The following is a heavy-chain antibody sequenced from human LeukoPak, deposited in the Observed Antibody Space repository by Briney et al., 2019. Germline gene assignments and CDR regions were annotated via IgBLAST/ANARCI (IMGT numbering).Heavy chain of an antibody. J-gene: IGHJ5*02. V-gene: IGHV4-59*01. CDR3: ARVGDYGDYGGWFDP. D-gene: IGHD4-17*01. CDR1: GGSISSYY. Sequence: PSETLSLTCTVSGGSISSYYWSWIRQTPGKGLEWIGYIYYSGSTNYNPSLKSRVTISVDTSKNQFSLKLSSVTAADTAVYYCARVGDYGDYGGWFDPWGQGTLVTVSS. CDR2: IYYSGST.